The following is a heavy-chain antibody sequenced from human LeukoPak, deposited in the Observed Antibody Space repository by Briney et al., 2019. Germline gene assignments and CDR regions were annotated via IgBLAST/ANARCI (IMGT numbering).Heavy chain of an antibody. CDR2: IYSGGTT. D-gene: IGHD5-24*01. CDR3: TIGRDGDPAFDV. V-gene: IGHV3-66*01. CDR1: AFIISNNY. J-gene: IGHJ3*01. Sequence: GGSLRLSCAASAFIISNNYMTWVRQAPGKGLDWVSVIYSGGTTYYADSVKGRFTISRDSFKNTLYLQMNSLRAEDTAVYYCTIGRDGDPAFDVWGQGTMVTVSS.